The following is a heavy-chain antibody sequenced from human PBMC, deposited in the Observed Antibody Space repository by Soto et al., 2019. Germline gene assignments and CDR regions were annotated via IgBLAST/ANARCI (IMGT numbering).Heavy chain of an antibody. CDR2: IVPNVGTV. CDR1: GGTLSSFINYP. D-gene: IGHD3-3*01. Sequence: SVKVSCKSSGGTLSSFINYPINWVRQAPGQGLEWMGGIVPNVGTVNYAQKFRGKVTITADKSTGTAYMELSSLRSEDTALYYCARRDTSGFLRYFDNWGQGTQVTVSS. V-gene: IGHV1-69*06. J-gene: IGHJ4*02. CDR3: ARRDTSGFLRYFDN.